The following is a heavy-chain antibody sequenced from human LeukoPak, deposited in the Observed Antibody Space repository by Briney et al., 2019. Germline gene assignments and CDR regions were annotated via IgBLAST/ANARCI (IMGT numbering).Heavy chain of an antibody. D-gene: IGHD3-3*01. CDR2: IRYDGSNK. V-gene: IGHV3-30*02. Sequence: PGGSLRLSCAASGFTFSSYGMHWVRQAPGKGLEWVAFIRYDGSNKYYADSVKGRFTISRDNSKNTLYLQMNSLRAEDTAVYYCARATPRSITIFGAGGYWGQGTLVTVSS. CDR1: GFTFSSYG. J-gene: IGHJ4*02. CDR3: ARATPRSITIFGAGGY.